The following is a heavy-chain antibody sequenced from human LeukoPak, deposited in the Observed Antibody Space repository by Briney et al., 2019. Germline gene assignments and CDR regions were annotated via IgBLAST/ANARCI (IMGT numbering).Heavy chain of an antibody. CDR3: AKTALPGDHMDV. J-gene: IGHJ6*03. D-gene: IGHD3-16*01. CDR1: GGSISSRSYY. V-gene: IGHV4-39*07. CDR2: IYYKGNT. Sequence: SETLSLTCTVSGGSISSRSYYWGWIRQPPGKGLEWIGSIYYKGNTYLNPSLKSRVTISEDTSKNQFSLKLNSVTAADTVVYYCAKTALPGDHMDVWGKGTTVTVSS.